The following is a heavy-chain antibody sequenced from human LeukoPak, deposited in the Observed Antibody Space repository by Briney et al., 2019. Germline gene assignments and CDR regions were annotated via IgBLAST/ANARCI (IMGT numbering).Heavy chain of an antibody. D-gene: IGHD3-10*01. CDR3: ARRFAPSRNDAFDI. Sequence: SESLSLTCTVSRGSINSSSYYWGWIRQPPGKGLEWIGSIYYSGSTYYNPSLKSRVTISVDTSQNQFSLKLSSVTASDTAVYYCARRFAPSRNDAFDIWGEGTMVTVSS. CDR1: RGSINSSSYY. CDR2: IYYSGST. J-gene: IGHJ3*02. V-gene: IGHV4-39*01.